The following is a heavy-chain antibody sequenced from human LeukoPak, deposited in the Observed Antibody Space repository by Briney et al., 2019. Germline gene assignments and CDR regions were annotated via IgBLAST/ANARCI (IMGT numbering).Heavy chain of an antibody. D-gene: IGHD6-19*01. CDR3: AKDIKGYSSGWYLGDY. Sequence: GGSLRLSCAASGFSFSSYAMSWVRQAPGKGLEWVSAISGSGGSTYYADSVNGRCTISRDNSKNTLYLQMNSLRAEDTAVYYCAKDIKGYSSGWYLGDYWGQGTLVTVSS. CDR2: ISGSGGST. V-gene: IGHV3-23*01. CDR1: GFSFSSYA. J-gene: IGHJ4*02.